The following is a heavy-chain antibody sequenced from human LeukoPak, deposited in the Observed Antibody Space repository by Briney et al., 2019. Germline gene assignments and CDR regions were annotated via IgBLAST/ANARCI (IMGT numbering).Heavy chain of an antibody. V-gene: IGHV3-48*03. D-gene: IGHD3-10*02. CDR3: AELGITMIGGV. Sequence: QPGGSLRLSCAPSGFTFSSYEMNWVRQAPGRGLEWVSYISSSGSTIYYADSVKGRFTISRDNAKNSLYLQMNSLRAEDTAVYYCAELGITMIGGVWGKGTTVTISS. J-gene: IGHJ6*04. CDR2: ISSSGSTI. CDR1: GFTFSSYE.